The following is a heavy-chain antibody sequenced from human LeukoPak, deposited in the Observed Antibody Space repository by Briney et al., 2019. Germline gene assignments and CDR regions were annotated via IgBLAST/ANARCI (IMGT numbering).Heavy chain of an antibody. CDR1: GFTFSSYS. V-gene: IGHV3-21*01. CDR2: ISSSSSYI. J-gene: IGHJ4*02. D-gene: IGHD2-21*02. CDR3: ARGDHVIVVVTAAPDY. Sequence: GGSLRLSCAASGFTFSSYSMNWVRQAPGKGLEWVSSISSSSSYIYYADSVKGRFTISRDNAKNSLYLQMNGLRAEDTAVYYCARGDHVIVVVTAAPDYWGQGTLVTVSS.